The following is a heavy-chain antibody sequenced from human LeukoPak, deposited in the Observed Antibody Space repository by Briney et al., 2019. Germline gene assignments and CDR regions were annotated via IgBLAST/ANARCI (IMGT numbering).Heavy chain of an antibody. D-gene: IGHD1-1*01. V-gene: IGHV4-59*08. Sequence: SETLSLTCTVSGGPINNYYWSWIRQPPGKGLECIGYIYYSGRTNYNPSLKSRVTISVDTSKNQFSLNLTSVTAADTAVYYCARRSIQYYAMDVWGQGTTVTVSS. CDR1: GGPINNYY. J-gene: IGHJ6*02. CDR2: IYYSGRT. CDR3: ARRSIQYYAMDV.